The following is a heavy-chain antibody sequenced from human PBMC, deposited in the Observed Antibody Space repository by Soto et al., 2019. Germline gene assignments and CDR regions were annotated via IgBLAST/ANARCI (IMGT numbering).Heavy chain of an antibody. D-gene: IGHD2-21*02. CDR1: GFTFSMYS. CDR3: ARDHLILPAHDFFYGSDV. J-gene: IGHJ6*02. Sequence: GGSLRLSXEVSGFTFSMYSMSWVRQSPGKGLEWVAKIPQDGVDGHYADSVKGRFTISRDNGKNSLYLQLNNLRAEDTAVYYCARDHLILPAHDFFYGSDVWGRGATVTVSS. CDR2: IPQDGVDG. V-gene: IGHV3-7*03.